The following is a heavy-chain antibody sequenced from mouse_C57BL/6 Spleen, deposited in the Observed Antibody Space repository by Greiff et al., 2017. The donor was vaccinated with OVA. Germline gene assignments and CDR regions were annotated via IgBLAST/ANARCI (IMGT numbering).Heavy chain of an antibody. J-gene: IGHJ3*01. CDR2: IDPANGNT. V-gene: IGHV14-3*01. CDR1: GFNIKNTY. Sequence: VQLKESVAELVRPGASVKLSCTASGFNIKNTYMHWVKQRPEQGLEWIGRIDPANGNTTYDQKFQGKATLTADTSSNTAFLPLRSLPSEDTAIDVCARAGAQVLLAYWGQGTLVTVSA. D-gene: IGHD3-2*02. CDR3: ARAGAQVLLAY.